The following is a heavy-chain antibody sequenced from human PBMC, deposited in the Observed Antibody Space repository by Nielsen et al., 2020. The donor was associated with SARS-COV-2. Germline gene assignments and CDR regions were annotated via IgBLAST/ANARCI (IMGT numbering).Heavy chain of an antibody. J-gene: IGHJ4*02. CDR2: IWYDGSNK. CDR1: GFTFSSYG. Sequence: GGSLRLSCAASGFTFSSYGMHWVRQAPGKGLEWVAVIWYDGSNKYYADSVKGRFTISRDNSKNTLYLQMNSLRAEDTAVYYCARDLSFGHGDYAVWGQGTLVTVSS. CDR3: ARDLSFGHGDYAV. D-gene: IGHD4-17*01. V-gene: IGHV3-33*01.